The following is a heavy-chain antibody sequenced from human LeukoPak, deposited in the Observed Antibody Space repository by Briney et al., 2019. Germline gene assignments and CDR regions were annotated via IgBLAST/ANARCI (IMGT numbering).Heavy chain of an antibody. V-gene: IGHV4-59*01. CDR3: ATNRGGARDVLDI. J-gene: IGHJ3*02. CDR2: IYSGGST. CDR1: DASMTTNW. D-gene: IGHD3-10*01. Sequence: SETLSLTCTVSDASMTTNWWTWVRQPPGKGLEYIGYIYSGGSTNYNPTLKSRVTMSLDTSKNQFSLKMTSVTAADTAMYYCATNRGGARDVLDIWGQGTMVTLSA.